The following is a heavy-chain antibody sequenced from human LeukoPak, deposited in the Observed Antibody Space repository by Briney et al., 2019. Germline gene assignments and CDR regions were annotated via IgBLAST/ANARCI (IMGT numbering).Heavy chain of an antibody. Sequence: SETLSLTCTVSGGSISSGSYYWSWIRQPAGKGLEWIGRIYTSGSTNYNPSLKSRVTMSVDTSKNQFSLKLSSVTAADTAVYYSARVTRNWNYDAFDIWGQGTMVTVSS. D-gene: IGHD1-7*01. CDR3: ARVTRNWNYDAFDI. CDR2: IYTSGST. CDR1: GGSISSGSYY. J-gene: IGHJ3*02. V-gene: IGHV4-61*02.